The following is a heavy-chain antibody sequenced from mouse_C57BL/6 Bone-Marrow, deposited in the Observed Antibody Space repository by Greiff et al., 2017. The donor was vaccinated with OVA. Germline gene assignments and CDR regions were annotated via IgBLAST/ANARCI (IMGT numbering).Heavy chain of an antibody. J-gene: IGHJ1*03. CDR3: ARDDGYSYFDV. CDR1: GYTFTNYW. D-gene: IGHD2-3*01. CDR2: IYPGGGYT. V-gene: IGHV1-63*01. Sequence: QVQLQQSGAELVRPGTSVKMSCKASGYTFTNYWIGWAKQRPGHGLEWIGAIYPGGGYTNYNEKFKGKATLTADKSSSTAYMQFSSLTSEDSAIYYCARDDGYSYFDVWGTGTTVTVSS.